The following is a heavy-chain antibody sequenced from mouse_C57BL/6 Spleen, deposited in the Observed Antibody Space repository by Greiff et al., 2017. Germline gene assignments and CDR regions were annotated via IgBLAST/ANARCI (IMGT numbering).Heavy chain of an antibody. CDR2: IDPETGGT. CDR1: GYTFTDYE. V-gene: IGHV1-15*01. CDR3: TRWDYYGSSYKFAY. J-gene: IGHJ3*01. D-gene: IGHD1-1*01. Sequence: QVQLQQSGAELVRPGASVTLSCKASGYTFTDYEMHWVKQTPVHGLEWIGAIDPETGGTAYNQKFKGKAILTADKSSSTAYMELRSLTSEDSAVYYCTRWDYYGSSYKFAYWGQGTLVTVSA.